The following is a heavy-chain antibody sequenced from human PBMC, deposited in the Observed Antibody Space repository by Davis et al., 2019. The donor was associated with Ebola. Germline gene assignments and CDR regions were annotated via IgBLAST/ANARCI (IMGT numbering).Heavy chain of an antibody. CDR2: IIPILGIA. D-gene: IGHD6-13*01. J-gene: IGHJ6*02. CDR1: GGTFSSYA. V-gene: IGHV1-69*04. Sequence: SVKVSCKASGGTFSSYAISWVRQAPGQGLEWMGRIIPILGIANYAQKFQGRVTITADKSTSTAYMELSSLRSEDTAVYYCARAAGAAADYYYYGMDVWGQGTTVTVSS. CDR3: ARAAGAAADYYYYGMDV.